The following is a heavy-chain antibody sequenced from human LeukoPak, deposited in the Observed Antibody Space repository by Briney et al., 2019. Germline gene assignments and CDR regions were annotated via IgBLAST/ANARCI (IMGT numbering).Heavy chain of an antibody. J-gene: IGHJ4*02. Sequence: ASVKASCKASGYTFSSYFIHWVRQAPGQGLEWMGIINPSGGSTSYAQKFQGRVTMTSDMSTGIVYMELSSLISEDSAVYYCARGSRTIYYFDYWGQGTLVTVSS. V-gene: IGHV1-46*01. CDR3: ARGSRTIYYFDY. D-gene: IGHD1-1*01. CDR1: GYTFSSYF. CDR2: INPSGGST.